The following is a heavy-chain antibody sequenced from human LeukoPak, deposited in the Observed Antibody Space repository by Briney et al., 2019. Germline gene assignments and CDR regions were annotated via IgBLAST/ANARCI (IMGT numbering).Heavy chain of an antibody. CDR2: ISAYNGNT. J-gene: IGHJ6*02. Sequence: VASVKVSCKASGYTFIDYGITWVRQAPGQGLEWMGWISAYNGNTNYAQKLQGRVTMTTDTSTSTAYMELRSLRSDDTAVYYCARDNIADFWSGYYTGTLSRYGMDVWGQGTTVTVSS. CDR3: ARDNIADFWSGYYTGTLSRYGMDV. V-gene: IGHV1-18*01. D-gene: IGHD3-3*01. CDR1: GYTFIDYG.